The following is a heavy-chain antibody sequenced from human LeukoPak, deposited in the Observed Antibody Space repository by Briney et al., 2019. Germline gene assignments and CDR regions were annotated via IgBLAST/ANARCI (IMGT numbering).Heavy chain of an antibody. CDR3: ARQGDGGRAYDH. CDR2: ISDSGNT. V-gene: IGHV4-39*01. CDR1: GGSISSSSYY. J-gene: IGHJ4*02. Sequence: SETLSLTCTVSGGSISSSSYYWGRIRQPPGKGLEWIGTISDSGNTYYNPSLRSRVTISEDTSKNQFSLKLTSVTAADTAVYYCARQGDGGRAYDHWGQGTLVTVSS. D-gene: IGHD4-23*01.